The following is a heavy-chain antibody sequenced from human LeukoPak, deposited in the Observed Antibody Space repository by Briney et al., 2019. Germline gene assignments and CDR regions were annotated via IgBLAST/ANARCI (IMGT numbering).Heavy chain of an antibody. J-gene: IGHJ4*02. CDR2: IRSSGSII. Sequence: PGGSLRLSCAASGFTLSSNPMNWVRQAPGQGLGWVSYIRSSGSIIYYGDSVKGRFTISRDIAKNFLYLQMDSLRADDTAVYYCARDRRNADLDYWGQGTLVTVSS. CDR1: GFTLSSNP. CDR3: ARDRRNADLDY. V-gene: IGHV3-48*01.